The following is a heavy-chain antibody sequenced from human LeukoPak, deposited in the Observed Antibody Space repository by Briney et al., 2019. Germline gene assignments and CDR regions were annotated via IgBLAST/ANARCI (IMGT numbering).Heavy chain of an antibody. CDR1: GGSISSSSYY. CDR3: AREMATYYDFWSGYFSIAGWFDP. Sequence: SETLSLTCTVSGGSISSSSYYWGWIRQPPGKGLEWIGSIYYSGSTYYNPSLKSRVTISVDTSKNQFSLKLSSVTAADTAVYYCAREMATYYDFWSGYFSIAGWFDPWGQGTLVTVSS. D-gene: IGHD3-3*01. CDR2: IYYSGST. V-gene: IGHV4-39*02. J-gene: IGHJ5*02.